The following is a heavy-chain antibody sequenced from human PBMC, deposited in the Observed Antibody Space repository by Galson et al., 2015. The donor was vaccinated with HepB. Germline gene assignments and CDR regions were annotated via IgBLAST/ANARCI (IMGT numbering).Heavy chain of an antibody. J-gene: IGHJ6*02. D-gene: IGHD5-18*01. Sequence: GKGLEWMGGFDPEDGETIYAQKFQGRVTMTEDTTTDTAYMELSSLRSEDTAVYYCTTDPPDFVDTAMVTDAPTIYYYYYGMDVWGQGTTVTVSS. CDR3: TTDPPDFVDTAMVTDAPTIYYYYYGMDV. V-gene: IGHV1-24*01. CDR2: FDPEDGET.